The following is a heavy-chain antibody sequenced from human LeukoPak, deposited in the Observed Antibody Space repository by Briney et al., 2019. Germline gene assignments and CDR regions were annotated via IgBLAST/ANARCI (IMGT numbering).Heavy chain of an antibody. CDR3: ARSLPEDFDY. Sequence: GGSLRLSCVASGFTFSSYTMNWVRQAPGKELEWVSCISGDQSYIHYADSVKGRFTISRDNSKNSLYLQMNSLRTEDTALYYCARSLPEDFDYWGQGTLVTVCS. CDR2: ISGDQSYI. V-gene: IGHV3-21*04. CDR1: GFTFSSYT. J-gene: IGHJ4*02.